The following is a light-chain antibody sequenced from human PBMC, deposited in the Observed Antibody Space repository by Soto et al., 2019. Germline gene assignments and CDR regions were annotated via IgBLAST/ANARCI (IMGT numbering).Light chain of an antibody. CDR3: QQYDSSPVT. CDR1: QSVSSSY. Sequence: EIVLTQSPGTLSLSPGERATLSCRASQSVSSSYLAWYQQKPGQAPRLLIYGASSRATGIPDRFSGSGSGTDFTFTISRLEPEDLAVYYCQQYDSSPVTFGQGTKVEIK. V-gene: IGKV3-20*01. CDR2: GAS. J-gene: IGKJ1*01.